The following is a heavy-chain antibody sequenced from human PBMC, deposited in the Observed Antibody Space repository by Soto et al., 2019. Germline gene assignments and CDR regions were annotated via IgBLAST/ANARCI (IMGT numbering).Heavy chain of an antibody. CDR2: IIPIFGTA. Sequence: GASVKVSCKASGGTFSSYAISWVRQAPGQGLEWMGGIIPIFGTANYAQKFQGRVTITADESTSTAYMELSSLRSEDTAVYYCARDRGIAAPVYGMDVWGQGTTVTVSS. CDR1: GGTFSSYA. V-gene: IGHV1-69*13. CDR3: ARDRGIAAPVYGMDV. J-gene: IGHJ6*02. D-gene: IGHD6-13*01.